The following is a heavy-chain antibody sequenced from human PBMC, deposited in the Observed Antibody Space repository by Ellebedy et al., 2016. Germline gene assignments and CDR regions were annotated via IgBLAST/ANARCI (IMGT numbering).Heavy chain of an antibody. CDR3: ARGEYDILTAPDY. V-gene: IGHV1-3*01. D-gene: IGHD3-9*01. Sequence: ASVKVSCXASGYTFTSYAMHWVRQAPGQRLEWMGWINAGNGNTKYSQKFQGRVTITRDTSASTAYMELSSLRSEDTAVYYCARGEYDILTAPDYWGQGTLVTVSS. CDR2: INAGNGNT. CDR1: GYTFTSYA. J-gene: IGHJ4*02.